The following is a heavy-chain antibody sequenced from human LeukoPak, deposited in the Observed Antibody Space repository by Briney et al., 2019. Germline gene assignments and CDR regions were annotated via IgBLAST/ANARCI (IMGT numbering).Heavy chain of an antibody. CDR2: IYYSGTT. J-gene: IGHJ6*03. CDR3: ARVGVAAFVPSPHYYYYYMDV. Sequence: SETLSLTCAVSGDSISSGTYSWSWIRQPPGKGLEWIGYIYYSGTTYYNPSLKSRVIISVDTSKNQFSLKLSSVTAADTAVYYCARVGVAAFVPSPHYYYYYMDVWGKGTTVTVSS. D-gene: IGHD6-13*01. CDR1: GDSISSGTYS. V-gene: IGHV4-30-4*07.